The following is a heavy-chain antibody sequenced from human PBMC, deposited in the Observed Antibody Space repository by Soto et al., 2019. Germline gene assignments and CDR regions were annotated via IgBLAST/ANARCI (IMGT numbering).Heavy chain of an antibody. J-gene: IGHJ6*02. D-gene: IGHD5-12*01. CDR2: ISGSGGTT. CDR3: VKDQYSGHDYFLMDV. CDR1: GFFFGSYS. Sequence: GGTLRLSCSAPGFFFGSYSLQWARQDPGGGLEYVSAISGSGGISGSGGTTYYADSVKGRFTISRDDSRNTLYLQMSSLRPDDTATYYCVKDQYSGHDYFLMDVWGPGT. V-gene: IGHV3-64D*08.